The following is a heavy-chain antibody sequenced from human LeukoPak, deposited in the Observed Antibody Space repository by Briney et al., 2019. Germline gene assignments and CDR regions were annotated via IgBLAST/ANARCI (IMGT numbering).Heavy chain of an antibody. J-gene: IGHJ3*02. CDR3: AREYYDFWSGYYTAFDI. D-gene: IGHD3-3*01. CDR2: TRNKANSYTT. Sequence: GGSLRLSCAASGFTFSDHYMDWVRQAPGKGLEWVGRTRNKANSYTTEYAASVKGRFTISRDDSKNSLYLQMNSLKTEDTAVYYCAREYYDFWSGYYTAFDIWGQGTMVTVSS. V-gene: IGHV3-72*01. CDR1: GFTFSDHY.